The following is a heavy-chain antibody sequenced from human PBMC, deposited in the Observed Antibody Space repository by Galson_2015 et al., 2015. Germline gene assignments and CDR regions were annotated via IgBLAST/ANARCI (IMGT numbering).Heavy chain of an antibody. CDR1: GFTFSSYS. D-gene: IGHD2-2*01. Sequence: SLRLSCAASGFTFSSYSMSWVRQAPGKGLEWVSSVSSGSYMYYADSLEGRFTISRDNAKNSLYLQMNTLRAEDTAVYYCARVTSHQEGYYFYYMDVWGQGTSVTVSS. CDR3: ARVTSHQEGYYFYYMDV. CDR2: VSSGSYM. J-gene: IGHJ6*03. V-gene: IGHV3-21*01.